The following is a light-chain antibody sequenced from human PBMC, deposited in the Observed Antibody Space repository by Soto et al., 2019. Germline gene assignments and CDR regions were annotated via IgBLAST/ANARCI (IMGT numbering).Light chain of an antibody. J-gene: IGKJ1*01. CDR3: HQNNNWPRT. CDR2: GAS. Sequence: EIVMTQSPATLSVSPGARATLSCRASASVSSNLVWYQQKPGQAPRLLIYGASTRASGIPARVSGSGSGTDFTLNIIILQAEDFAVYYCHQNNNWPRTFGQGTKVEIK. V-gene: IGKV3-15*01. CDR1: ASVSSN.